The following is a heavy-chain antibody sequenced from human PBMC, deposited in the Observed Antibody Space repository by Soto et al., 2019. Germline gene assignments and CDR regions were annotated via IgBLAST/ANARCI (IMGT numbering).Heavy chain of an antibody. D-gene: IGHD6-19*01. CDR1: GYTFTSYG. CDR3: ARGSSVAGRNNWFDP. CDR2: ISAYNGNT. V-gene: IGHV1-18*01. J-gene: IGHJ5*02. Sequence: ASVKVSCKASGYTFTSYGISWVRQAPGQGLERMGWISAYNGNTNYAQKLQGRVTMTTDTSTSTAYMELRSLRSDDTAVYYCARGSSVAGRNNWFDPWGQGTLVTVSS.